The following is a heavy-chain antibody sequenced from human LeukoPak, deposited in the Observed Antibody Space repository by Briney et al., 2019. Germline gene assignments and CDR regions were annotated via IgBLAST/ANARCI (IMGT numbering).Heavy chain of an antibody. Sequence: GGSLRLSCAASGFTFSSYWMSWVRQAPGKGLEWVSSISSSSSYIYYADSVKGRFTISRDNAKNSLYLQMNSLRAEDTAVYHCARDRLLEDRDYSYYYYMDVWGKGTTVTVSS. CDR3: ARDRLLEDRDYSYYYYMDV. J-gene: IGHJ6*03. V-gene: IGHV3-21*01. CDR2: ISSSSSYI. CDR1: GFTFSSYW. D-gene: IGHD1-1*01.